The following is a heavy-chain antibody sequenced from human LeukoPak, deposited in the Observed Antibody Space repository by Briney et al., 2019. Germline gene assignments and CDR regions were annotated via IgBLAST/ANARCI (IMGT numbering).Heavy chain of an antibody. D-gene: IGHD3-3*01. V-gene: IGHV4-61*01. Sequence: SETLSLTCTVSGGSVSSGNYYWSWIRQPPGKGLEWIGYVYSSGYTNYNPSLKSRVTISVDTSNNQFSLRLSSVTAADTAVYYCARLTRFVSGVLNPLDSWGQGTLVTVSS. CDR2: VYSSGYT. CDR3: ARLTRFVSGVLNPLDS. CDR1: GGSVSSGNYY. J-gene: IGHJ4*02.